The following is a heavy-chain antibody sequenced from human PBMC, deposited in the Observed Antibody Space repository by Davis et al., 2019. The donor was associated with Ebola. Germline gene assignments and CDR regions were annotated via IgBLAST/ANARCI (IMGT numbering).Heavy chain of an antibody. CDR2: INWNGAGT. CDR3: AKDSGSFGGFDY. J-gene: IGHJ4*02. CDR1: GFTFDDYG. Sequence: PGGSLRLSCAASGFTFDDYGMSWVRQAPGKGLEWVSGINWNGAGTYYADSVKGRFTISRDNSKNTLYLQMNSLRAEDTAVYYCAKDSGSFGGFDYWGQGTLVTVSS. V-gene: IGHV3-20*04. D-gene: IGHD1-26*01.